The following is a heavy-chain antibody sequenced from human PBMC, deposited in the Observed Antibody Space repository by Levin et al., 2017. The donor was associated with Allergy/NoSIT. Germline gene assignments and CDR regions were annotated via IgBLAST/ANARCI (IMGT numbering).Heavy chain of an antibody. V-gene: IGHV1-2*02. CDR1: GYTFTAHF. CDR3: ARGGGNSYFDY. CDR2: ITPNSGGT. Sequence: ASVKVSCKTSGYTFTAHFFHWVRQAPGQGLEWMGWITPNSGGTDYAQKFQGRVAMTRDTSISTTYMELSSLTSDDTAVYYCARGGGNSYFDYWGQGTLVTVSS. J-gene: IGHJ4*02. D-gene: IGHD4-23*01.